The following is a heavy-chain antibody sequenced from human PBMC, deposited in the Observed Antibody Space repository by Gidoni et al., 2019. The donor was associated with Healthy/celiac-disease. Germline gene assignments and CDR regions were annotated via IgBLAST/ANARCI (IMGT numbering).Heavy chain of an antibody. CDR1: GFTFSSYS. Sequence: EVQLVESGGGLVKPGGSLKLSCAASGFTFSSYSMNWVRQAPGKGLEWVSSICSSSSYIYYADSVKGRFTISRDNAKNSLYLQMNSLGAEDTAVYYCARASPVTSDYWGQGTLVTVSS. V-gene: IGHV3-21*01. CDR2: ICSSSSYI. J-gene: IGHJ4*02. CDR3: ARASPVTSDY. D-gene: IGHD2-21*02.